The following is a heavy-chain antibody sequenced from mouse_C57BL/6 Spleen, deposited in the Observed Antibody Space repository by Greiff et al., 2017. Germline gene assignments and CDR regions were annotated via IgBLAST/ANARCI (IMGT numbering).Heavy chain of an antibody. J-gene: IGHJ3*01. CDR1: GYTFTSYG. D-gene: IGHD1-1*01. CDR3: AGHYGSSSWFAY. CDR2: IYPRSGNT. Sequence: VQLQQSGAELARPGASVKLSCKASGYTFTSYGISWVKQRTGQGLEWIGEIYPRSGNTYYNEKFKGKATLTADKSSSTAYMELRSLTSEDSAVYFCAGHYGSSSWFAYWGQGTLVTVSA. V-gene: IGHV1-81*01.